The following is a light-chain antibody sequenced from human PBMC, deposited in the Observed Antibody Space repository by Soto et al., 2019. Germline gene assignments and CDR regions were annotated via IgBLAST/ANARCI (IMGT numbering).Light chain of an antibody. CDR1: QSVSSS. Sequence: EIVVTQSPATLYVSPGERVTLSCRASQSVSSSFAWYQQRPGQAPRLLIYDTSTRAVGISAGFSGSGSGTEFNLTIISLQSEDFAVYYCQQYIDWPPGTFGQGTAVEIK. CDR3: QQYIDWPPGT. CDR2: DTS. J-gene: IGKJ1*01. V-gene: IGKV3-15*01.